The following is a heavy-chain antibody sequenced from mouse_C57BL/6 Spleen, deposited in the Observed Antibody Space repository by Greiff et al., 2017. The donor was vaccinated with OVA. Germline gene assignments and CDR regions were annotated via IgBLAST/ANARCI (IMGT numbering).Heavy chain of an antibody. CDR3: ARLNDYDGAWFAY. V-gene: IGHV5-17*01. CDR2: ISSGSSTI. Sequence: EVQLVESGGGLVKPGGSLKLSCAASGFTFSDYGMHWVRQAPEKGLEWVAYISSGSSTIYYADTVKGRFTISRDNAKNTLFLQMTSLRSEDTAMYYCARLNDYDGAWFAYWGQGTLVTVSA. CDR1: GFTFSDYG. J-gene: IGHJ3*01. D-gene: IGHD2-4*01.